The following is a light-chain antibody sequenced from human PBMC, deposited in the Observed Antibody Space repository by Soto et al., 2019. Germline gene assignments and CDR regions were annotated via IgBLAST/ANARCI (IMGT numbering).Light chain of an antibody. J-gene: IGKJ1*01. CDR1: QSVRSS. CDR3: QQCTNWPWT. V-gene: IGKV3-11*01. CDR2: EAS. Sequence: EIVLTQSPATLSLSPGERATLSCRASQSVRSSLVWYQQQPGQAPRLLMYEASTRATGIPARFSGGGSGTDFTLTISSLVPEDSAVYYGQQCTNWPWTFGQGTKVEIK.